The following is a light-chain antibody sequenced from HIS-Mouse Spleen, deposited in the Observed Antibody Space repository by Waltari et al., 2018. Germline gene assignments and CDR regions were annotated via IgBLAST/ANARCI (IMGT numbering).Light chain of an antibody. CDR3: YSTYSSGNHRV. CDR1: ALQKKY. Sequence: SYELTQPPSVPVSPGQTARITCSGDALQKKYAYWYQQKSGQAPVLVIYEASKRPSGIPERVSGSSSVTMATLTISGAQVEDEADYYGYSTYSSGNHRVFVGGTKLTVL. CDR2: EAS. J-gene: IGLJ2*01. V-gene: IGLV3-10*01.